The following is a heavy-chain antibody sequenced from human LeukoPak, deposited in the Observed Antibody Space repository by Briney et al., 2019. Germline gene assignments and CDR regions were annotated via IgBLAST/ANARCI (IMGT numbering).Heavy chain of an antibody. V-gene: IGHV3-7*03. CDR1: GFAFSDSW. J-gene: IGHJ4*02. CDR3: ARERDGKDY. Sequence: GGSLRLSCAASGFAFSDSWTCWVRQAPGKGLEWVASIQQNGIEKYYVDSVKGLFTISRDNAKNSLDLQMNSLTAEDTAVYYCARERDGKDYWGQGTLVTVSS. D-gene: IGHD1-1*01. CDR2: IQQNGIEK.